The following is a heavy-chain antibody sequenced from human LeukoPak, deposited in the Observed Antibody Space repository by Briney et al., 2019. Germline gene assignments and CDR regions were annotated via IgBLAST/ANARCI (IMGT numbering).Heavy chain of an antibody. CDR1: GYTFTNYY. CDR2: INPSGGST. V-gene: IGHV1-46*01. CDR3: ARWPRITVIRGGQWYCYMDV. D-gene: IGHD3-10*01. Sequence: ASVKVSCKASGYTFTNYYIHWVRQAPGQGLEWMGLINPSGGSTNYAQKFQGRVTMTRDTSMSTVYMELSSLRSEDTAVYYCARWPRITVIRGGQWYCYMDVWGKGTTVTISS. J-gene: IGHJ6*03.